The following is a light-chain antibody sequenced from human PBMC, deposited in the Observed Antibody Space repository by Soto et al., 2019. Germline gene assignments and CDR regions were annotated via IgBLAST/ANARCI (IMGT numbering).Light chain of an antibody. CDR2: GAS. V-gene: IGKV3-20*01. CDR1: QSVSTY. J-gene: IGKJ1*01. CDR3: QQYGNSPT. Sequence: EIVLTQSPGTLSLSPGERATLSCRASQSVSTYLAWYQQKPGQGPRLLIEGASNRASGIPDRFSGSGSGTDFTLTISRLAPEDSAVYYCQQYGNSPTFGQGTKVEVK.